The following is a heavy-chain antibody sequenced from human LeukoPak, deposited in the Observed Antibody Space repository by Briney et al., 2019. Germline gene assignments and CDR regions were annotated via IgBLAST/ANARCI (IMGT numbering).Heavy chain of an antibody. J-gene: IGHJ4*02. V-gene: IGHV3-21*01. CDR2: ISSSSSYI. CDR1: GFTFSSYS. CDR3: ARLSTARGSFDY. D-gene: IGHD4-17*01. Sequence: GSLLLSCAASGFTFSSYSMNWVRQAPGKGLEWVSSISSSSSYIYYADSVKGRFTISRDNAKNSLYLQMNSLRAEDTAVYYCARLSTARGSFDYWGQRTLVTVSS.